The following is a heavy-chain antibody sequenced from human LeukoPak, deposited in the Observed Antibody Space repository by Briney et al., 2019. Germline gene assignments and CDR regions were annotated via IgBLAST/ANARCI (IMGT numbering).Heavy chain of an antibody. D-gene: IGHD6-13*01. J-gene: IGHJ4*02. CDR2: ISAYNGNT. CDR1: GYTFTSYG. V-gene: IGHV1-18*01. Sequence: ASVKVSCKASGYTFTSYGISWVRQAPGQGLEWMGWISAYNGNTNYAQKLQGRATMTTDTSTSTAYMELRSLRSDDTAVYYCARDRSLGPRSSWYYFDYWGQGTLVTVSS. CDR3: ARDRSLGPRSSWYYFDY.